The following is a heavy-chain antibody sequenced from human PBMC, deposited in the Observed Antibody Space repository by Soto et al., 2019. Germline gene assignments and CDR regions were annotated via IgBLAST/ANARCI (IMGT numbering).Heavy chain of an antibody. Sequence: SETLSLTCTVSGDSISGSSSYWGWIRRPPGKGLEWIGSIYYNGNTFYNPSLKSRATISVDTSKNQFSLKLSSVTAADTAVYYCFSSRWQQILVAYWGQGTPVTVS. V-gene: IGHV4-39*01. CDR3: FSSRWQQILVAY. CDR1: GDSISGSSSY. D-gene: IGHD2-15*01. CDR2: IYYNGNT. J-gene: IGHJ4*02.